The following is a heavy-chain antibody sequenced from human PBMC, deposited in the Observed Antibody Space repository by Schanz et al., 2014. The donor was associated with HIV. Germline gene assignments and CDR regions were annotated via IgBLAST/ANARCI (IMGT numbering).Heavy chain of an antibody. V-gene: IGHV3-48*02. D-gene: IGHD4-4*01. J-gene: IGHJ4*02. CDR1: GFTFRTFS. CDR3: ARGWRENSFDY. CDR2: ISPGGDTI. Sequence: EVKLVESGGGLAQPGGSLRLSCATSGFTFRTFSMDWVRQAPGRGLEWLAYISPGGDTIYYAESLQGRFTISRDYAKSSLYLQMNSLRDDDTAVYYCARGWRENSFDYWGQGTLVTVSS.